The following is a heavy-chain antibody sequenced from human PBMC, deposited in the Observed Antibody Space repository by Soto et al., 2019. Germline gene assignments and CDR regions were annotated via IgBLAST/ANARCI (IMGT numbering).Heavy chain of an antibody. V-gene: IGHV1-2*02. J-gene: IGHJ4*02. CDR3: ARGYYYDSSGYPFYFDY. CDR2: INPNSGGT. CDR1: GYTFTGYY. Sequence: QVQLVQSGAEAKKPGASVKVSCKASGYTFTGYYMHWVRQAPGQGLEWMGWINPNSGGTNYAQKFQGRVTMTRDTSISTAYMELSRLRSDDTAVYYCARGYYYDSSGYPFYFDYWGQGTLVTVSS. D-gene: IGHD3-22*01.